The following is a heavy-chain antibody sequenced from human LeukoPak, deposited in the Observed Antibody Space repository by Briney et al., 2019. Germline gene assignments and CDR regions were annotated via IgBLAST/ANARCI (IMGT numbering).Heavy chain of an antibody. CDR2: ISAYNGNT. CDR3: ARSEGYFDSNSYGIDV. D-gene: IGHD3-9*01. CDR1: GYTFTSYG. Sequence: ASVTVSFKASGYTFTSYGISWVRQAPGQGLEWMGWISAYNGNTNYAQKLQGRVTMTTDTSTSTAYMELRSLRSDDTAVYYCARSEGYFDSNSYGIDVWGQGTPVTVSS. V-gene: IGHV1-18*01. J-gene: IGHJ6*01.